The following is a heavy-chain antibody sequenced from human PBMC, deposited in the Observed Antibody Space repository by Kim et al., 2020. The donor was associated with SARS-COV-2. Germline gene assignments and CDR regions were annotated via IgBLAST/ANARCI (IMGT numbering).Heavy chain of an antibody. CDR3: ARDKGKGRSGDY. Sequence: YYTDSMKNRFTISRDNSKNALYLQMNSLRAEDTAVYYCARDKGKGRSGDYWGQGTLVTVSS. V-gene: IGHV3-33*01. J-gene: IGHJ4*02.